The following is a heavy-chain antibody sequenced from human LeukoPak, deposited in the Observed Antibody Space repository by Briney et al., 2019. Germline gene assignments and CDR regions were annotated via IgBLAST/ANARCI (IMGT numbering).Heavy chain of an antibody. CDR1: GYTFTSYY. CDR2: INPNSGGT. D-gene: IGHD5-12*01. Sequence: ASVKVACKVSGYTFTSYYMHWVRQAPGQGLEWMGWINPNSGGTNYAQKFQGRVTMTRDTSISTADMELSRLRSDDTAVYYCARVVATYYYYYMDVWGKGTTVTVSS. J-gene: IGHJ6*03. CDR3: ARVVATYYYYYMDV. V-gene: IGHV1-2*02.